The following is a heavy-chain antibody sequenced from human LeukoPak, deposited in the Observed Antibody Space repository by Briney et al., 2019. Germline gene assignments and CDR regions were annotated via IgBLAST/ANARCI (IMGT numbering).Heavy chain of an antibody. CDR2: INPSGSSA. Sequence: ASVKVSCKASGYTFTRYYMHWVRQAPGQGLEWMGIINPSGSSASYAQKFQGRVTMTRDMSTSTVYMELSSLRSEDTAVYYCARDGDGSGSHRGYWGQGTLVTVS. CDR3: ARDGDGSGSHRGY. D-gene: IGHD3-10*01. CDR1: GYTFTRYY. J-gene: IGHJ4*02. V-gene: IGHV1-46*01.